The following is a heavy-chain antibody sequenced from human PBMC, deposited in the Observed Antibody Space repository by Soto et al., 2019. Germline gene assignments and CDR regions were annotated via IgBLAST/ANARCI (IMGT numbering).Heavy chain of an antibody. CDR3: AREQYNWKL. V-gene: IGHV4-59*01. CDR1: GVSITPYD. Sequence: SETLSLTCTVSGVSITPYDWTWIRHPPGKGLEWIGYVYHTGNTYYNPSLKSRVTISLDTSKNQVSLRLKSVTAADTAVYYCAREQYNWKLWGQGTLVTVS. CDR2: VYHTGNT. D-gene: IGHD1-20*01. J-gene: IGHJ4*02.